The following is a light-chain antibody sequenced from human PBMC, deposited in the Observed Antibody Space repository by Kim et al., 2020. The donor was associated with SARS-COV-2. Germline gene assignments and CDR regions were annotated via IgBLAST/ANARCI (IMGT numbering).Light chain of an antibody. J-gene: IGKJ5*01. CDR2: GAS. Sequence: DIQMTQSPSSLSASVGDRVTITCRASQDISNDLGWYQQNPGRAPKLLTYGASSLQSGVPSRFSGSGSGTEFTLTISSVQPEDFATYFCLQNSTNAITLGQGTRREIK. CDR1: QDISND. CDR3: LQNSTNAIT. V-gene: IGKV1-17*01.